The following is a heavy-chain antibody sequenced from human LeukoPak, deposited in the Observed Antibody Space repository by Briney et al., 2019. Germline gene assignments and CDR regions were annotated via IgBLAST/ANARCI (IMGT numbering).Heavy chain of an antibody. V-gene: IGHV4-59*12. CDR1: GGSIRSYY. J-gene: IGHJ4*02. CDR3: ARDRGGNSASSNYFDY. D-gene: IGHD4-23*01. Sequence: SETLSLTCTVSGGSIRSYYWTWIRQPPGKGLEWIGYIYYSGSTNYNPSLKSRVTISVDTSKNQFSLNLSSVTAADTAVYYCARDRGGNSASSNYFDYWGQGIPVTVSS. CDR2: IYYSGST.